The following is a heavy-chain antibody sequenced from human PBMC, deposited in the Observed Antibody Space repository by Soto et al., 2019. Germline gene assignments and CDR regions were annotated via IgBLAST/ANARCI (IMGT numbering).Heavy chain of an antibody. D-gene: IGHD5-12*01. Sequence: QVQLVQSGAEVKKPGSSVKVSCKASGGTFSSYAISWVRQAPGQGLEWMGGIIPILGTANYAQKFQGRVTITSDGSRGTAYLALSILCSEATAGYQCAISVAKYCYYGMDVWGQGTPVTVSS. V-gene: IGHV1-69*05. CDR1: GGTFSSYA. J-gene: IGHJ6*02. CDR2: IIPILGTA. CDR3: AISVAKYCYYGMDV.